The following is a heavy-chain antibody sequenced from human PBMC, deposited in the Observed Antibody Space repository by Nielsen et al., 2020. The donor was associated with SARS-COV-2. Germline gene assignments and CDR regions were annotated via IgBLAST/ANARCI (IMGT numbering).Heavy chain of an antibody. CDR3: ARQSWGRGMDV. D-gene: IGHD3-16*01. V-gene: IGHV3-64D*09. Sequence: GGSLRLSCSASGFTFSSYAMHWVRQAPGKGLEYVSAISSNGGSTYYADSVKGRFTISRDNSKNTLYLQMSSLRAEDTAVYYCARQSWGRGMDVWGQGTTVTVSS. CDR1: GFTFSSYA. CDR2: ISSNGGST. J-gene: IGHJ6*02.